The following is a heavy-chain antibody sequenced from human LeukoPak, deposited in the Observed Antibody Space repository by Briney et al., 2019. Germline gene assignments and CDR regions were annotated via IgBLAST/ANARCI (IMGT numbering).Heavy chain of an antibody. CDR1: GFTFSSSW. Sequence: GGSLRLSCAASGFTFSSSWMSWVRQAPGKGLEWVANIKEDGSAKYYADSVKGRFTISRDNAKNSLYLQMNSLRVEDTAIYYCARSPMVRGVIPHFDSWGQGTLVTVSS. D-gene: IGHD3-10*01. V-gene: IGHV3-7*01. CDR3: ARSPMVRGVIPHFDS. J-gene: IGHJ4*02. CDR2: IKEDGSAK.